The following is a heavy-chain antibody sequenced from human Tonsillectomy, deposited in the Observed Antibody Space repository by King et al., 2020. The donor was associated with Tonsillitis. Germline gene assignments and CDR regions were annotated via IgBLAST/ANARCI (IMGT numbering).Heavy chain of an antibody. Sequence: VQLQQWGAGLLKPSETLSLTCAVYGGSFSGYYWSWIRQPPGKGLEWIGEINHSGSTNYNPSLKSRVTISVDTSKNQFSLKLSSVTAADTAVYYCATTSKDDSSSLPTENWFDPWGQGTLVTVSS. V-gene: IGHV4-34*01. CDR2: INHSGST. CDR1: GGSFSGYY. J-gene: IGHJ5*02. D-gene: IGHD3-22*01. CDR3: ATTSKDDSSSLPTENWFDP.